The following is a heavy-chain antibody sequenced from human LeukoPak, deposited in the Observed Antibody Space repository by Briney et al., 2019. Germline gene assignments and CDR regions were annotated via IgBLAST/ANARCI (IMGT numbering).Heavy chain of an antibody. CDR1: GHTLSELP. V-gene: IGHV1-24*01. J-gene: IGHJ4*02. Sequence: ASVKVSCKVSGHTLSELPMYWVRQAPGEGLEWMGGFDPENDERIYAQKFRGRVTMTRNTSISTAYMELSSLRSEDTAVYYCARGFGHSGSEFDYWGQGTLVTVSS. CDR2: FDPENDER. D-gene: IGHD1-26*01. CDR3: ARGFGHSGSEFDY.